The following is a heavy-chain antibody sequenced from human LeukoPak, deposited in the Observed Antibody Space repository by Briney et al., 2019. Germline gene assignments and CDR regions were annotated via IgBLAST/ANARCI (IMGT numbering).Heavy chain of an antibody. V-gene: IGHV3-30*02. CDR2: IRYDSSSR. J-gene: IGHJ4*02. CDR3: AKDSYISGWGNYFDY. D-gene: IGHD6-19*01. CDR1: ESSFSTYG. Sequence: QTGGSLRLSCEASESSFSTYGMHWVRQAPGKGLEWVGFIRYDSSSRSYADSVKGRFTISRDNSKNTLYLQMSSLRAEDTAIYYCAKDSYISGWGNYFDYWGQGALVTVSS.